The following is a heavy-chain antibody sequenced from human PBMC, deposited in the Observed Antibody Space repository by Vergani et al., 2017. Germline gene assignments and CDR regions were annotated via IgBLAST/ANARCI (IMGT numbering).Heavy chain of an antibody. D-gene: IGHD6-13*01. V-gene: IGHV3-23*01. CDR2: ISGSGVSA. J-gene: IGHJ6*01. CDR1: EFTFSNYA. CDR3: AGDTHSWQMAHR. Sequence: EVQLLESGGGLVQPGGSLRLTCAASEFTFSNYAMNWVRQAPGKGLEWVSGISGSGVSAYYTDSVKGRFTIYRDNSKNMLYLQMNNLRTEDTAIYYCAGDTHSWQMAHRWG.